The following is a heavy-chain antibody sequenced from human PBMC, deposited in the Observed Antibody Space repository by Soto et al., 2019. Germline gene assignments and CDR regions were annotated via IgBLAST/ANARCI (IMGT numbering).Heavy chain of an antibody. Sequence: GSLRLSCAGSVFTFSRYSMNWVRQAPGKGLEWVASIGTRGDIYYAESVKGRLTISRDNAKNSLSLEMDSLRVEDTGVYYCAREETAWPLAYGLDVWGQGTTVTVSS. CDR3: AREETAWPLAYGLDV. CDR2: IGTRGDI. J-gene: IGHJ6*02. V-gene: IGHV3-21*01. CDR1: VFTFSRYS. D-gene: IGHD2-21*02.